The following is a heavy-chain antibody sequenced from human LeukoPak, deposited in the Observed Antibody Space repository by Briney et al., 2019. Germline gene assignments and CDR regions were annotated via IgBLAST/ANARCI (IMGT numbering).Heavy chain of an antibody. V-gene: IGHV3-23*01. CDR1: GFTFSSYA. D-gene: IGHD5-18*01. Sequence: GGSLRLSCAASGFTFSSYAMSWVRQAPGKGLEWVSAISGSGGSTYYADSVKGRFTISRDNSKNTLYLQMNSLRAEDTAVYYCARWGGYSYGFTRGFDIWSQGTMVIVSS. CDR2: ISGSGGST. CDR3: ARWGGYSYGFTRGFDI. J-gene: IGHJ3*02.